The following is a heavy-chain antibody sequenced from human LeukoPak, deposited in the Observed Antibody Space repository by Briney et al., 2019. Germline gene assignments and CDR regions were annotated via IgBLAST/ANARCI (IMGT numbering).Heavy chain of an antibody. CDR3: AREGRGFGELLYADV. CDR2: ISAYNGNT. J-gene: IGHJ6*04. D-gene: IGHD3-10*01. Sequence: GASVKASCKASGYTFTSYGISWVRQAPGQGLEWMGWISAYNGNTNYAQKLQGRVTMTTDTSTSTAYMELRSLRSDDTAVYYCAREGRGFGELLYADVWGKGTTVTVSS. V-gene: IGHV1-18*01. CDR1: GYTFTSYG.